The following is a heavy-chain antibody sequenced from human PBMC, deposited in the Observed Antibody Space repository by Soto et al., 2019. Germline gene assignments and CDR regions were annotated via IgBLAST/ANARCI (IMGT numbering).Heavy chain of an antibody. Sequence: EVQLLESGGGLVQPGGSLRLSCAASGFTFSSYAMSWVRQAPGKGLEWVSVISGSGGSTYYADSVKGRFTISRDNSKNTLYLQMNSLRAEDTAVYYSAKGLAWLVLYGFDYWGQGTLVTVSS. CDR1: GFTFSSYA. CDR3: AKGLAWLVLYGFDY. V-gene: IGHV3-23*01. CDR2: ISGSGGST. J-gene: IGHJ4*02. D-gene: IGHD6-19*01.